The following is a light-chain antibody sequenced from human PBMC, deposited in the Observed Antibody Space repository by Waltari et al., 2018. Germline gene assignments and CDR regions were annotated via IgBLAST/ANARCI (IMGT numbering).Light chain of an antibody. J-gene: IGKJ1*01. CDR3: QQYYSTPEGT. CDR2: WAS. Sequence: DIVMTQSPDSLAVSLGERATINCKYSQSVLYSSNNKNYLAWYQQKPGQPPKLLIYWASTRESGVPDRFSGSGSGTDFTLTISSLQAEDVAVYYCQQYYSTPEGTFGQGTKVEIK. CDR1: QSVLYSSNNKNY. V-gene: IGKV4-1*01.